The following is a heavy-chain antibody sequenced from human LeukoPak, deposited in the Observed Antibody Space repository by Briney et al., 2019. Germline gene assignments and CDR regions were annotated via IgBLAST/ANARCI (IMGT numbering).Heavy chain of an antibody. D-gene: IGHD3-3*01. J-gene: IGHJ4*02. CDR1: GFTFSSYA. CDR3: ARAPYDFWSGSRLDY. V-gene: IGHV3-30-3*01. Sequence: PGGSLRLSCAASGFTFSSYAMHWVRQAPGKGLEWVAVISYDGSNKYYADSVKGRFTISRDNSKNTLYLQMNSLRAEDTAVYYCARAPYDFWSGSRLDYWGQGTLVTVSS. CDR2: ISYDGSNK.